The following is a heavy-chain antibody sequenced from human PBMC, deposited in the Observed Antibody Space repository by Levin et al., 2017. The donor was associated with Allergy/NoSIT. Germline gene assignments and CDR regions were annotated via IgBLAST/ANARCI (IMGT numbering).Heavy chain of an antibody. D-gene: IGHD6-19*01. CDR2: IYYSGST. V-gene: IGHV4-39*01. J-gene: IGHJ4*02. Sequence: PSETLSLTCTVSGGSISSSSYYWGWIRQPPGKGLEWIGSIYYSGSTYYNPSLKTRVTISVDTSKNQFSLKLSSVTAADTAVYYCARQGGSGFDYWGQGTLVTVSS. CDR1: GGSISSSSYY. CDR3: ARQGGSGFDY.